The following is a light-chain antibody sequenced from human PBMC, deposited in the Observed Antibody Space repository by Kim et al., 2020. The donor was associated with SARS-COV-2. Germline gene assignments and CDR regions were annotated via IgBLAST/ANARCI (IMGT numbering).Light chain of an antibody. J-gene: IGKJ1*01. CDR3: QQCKGAPWT. V-gene: IGKV1-27*01. Sequence: ASVGDRVTITCRAGQGISNYLAWYQQKPGKVPKLLIYAASALRSGVPSRFSGSGSGTDFTLTITSLQPEDVAVYYCQQCKGAPWTFGHGTKVEIK. CDR2: AAS. CDR1: QGISNY.